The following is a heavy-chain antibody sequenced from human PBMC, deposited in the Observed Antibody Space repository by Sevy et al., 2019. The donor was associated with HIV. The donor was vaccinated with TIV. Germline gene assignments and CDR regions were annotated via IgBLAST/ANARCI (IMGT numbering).Heavy chain of an antibody. D-gene: IGHD6-19*01. Sequence: SETLSLTCTVSGGSISSGTYYWSWIRQPAGKGLEWIGRIYTSGSTNYNPSLKSRVTMSVDTSKNQFSLKLSSVIAADTAVYYCAREDGSGWWEVDYWGQGTLVTVSS. J-gene: IGHJ4*02. CDR2: IYTSGST. CDR3: AREDGSGWWEVDY. CDR1: GGSISSGTYY. V-gene: IGHV4-61*02.